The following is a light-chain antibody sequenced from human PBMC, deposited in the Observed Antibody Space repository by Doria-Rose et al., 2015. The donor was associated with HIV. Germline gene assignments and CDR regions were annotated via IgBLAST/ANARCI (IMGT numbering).Light chain of an antibody. CDR1: SSDVGSYNL. J-gene: IGLJ2*01. Sequence: QSALIRPASVSGSPGQSITISCTGTSSDVGSYNLVSWYQQHPGKAPKLMIYEGSKRPAGVSNRFSGSKSGNTASLTISGLQAEDEADYYCCSYAGSSTFRVFGGGTKLTVL. CDR2: EGS. V-gene: IGLV2-23*03. CDR3: CSYAGSSTFRV.